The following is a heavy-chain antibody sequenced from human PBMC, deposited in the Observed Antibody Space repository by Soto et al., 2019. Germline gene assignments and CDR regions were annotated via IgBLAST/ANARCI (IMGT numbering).Heavy chain of an antibody. V-gene: IGHV1-69*13. Sequence: GASVKVSCKASGGTFSSYAISWVRQAPGQGLEWMGGIIPIFGTANYAQKFQGRVTITADESTSTAYMELSSLRSEDTAVYYCARGNWNHKFPFDYWGQGTLVTVSS. CDR2: IIPIFGTA. CDR1: GGTFSSYA. D-gene: IGHD1-1*01. CDR3: ARGNWNHKFPFDY. J-gene: IGHJ4*02.